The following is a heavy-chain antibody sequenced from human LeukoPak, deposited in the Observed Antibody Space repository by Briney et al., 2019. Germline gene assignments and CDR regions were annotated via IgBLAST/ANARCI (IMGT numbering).Heavy chain of an antibody. CDR1: GGSFSGYY. V-gene: IGHV4-34*01. CDR2: INHSGST. J-gene: IGHJ6*02. CDR3: ARTPAYGSGSYRSNYYYYGMDV. D-gene: IGHD3-10*01. Sequence: PSETLSLTCAVYGGSFSGYYWSWIRQPPGKGLEWIGEINHSGSTNYNPSLKSRVTISVDTSKNQLSLKLSSVTAADTAVYYCARTPAYGSGSYRSNYYYYGMDVWGQGTTVTVSS.